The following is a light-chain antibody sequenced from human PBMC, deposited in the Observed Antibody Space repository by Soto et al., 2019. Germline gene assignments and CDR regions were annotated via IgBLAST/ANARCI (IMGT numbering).Light chain of an antibody. CDR3: QQSYSTPIT. CDR1: QDINSY. J-gene: IGKJ5*01. V-gene: IGKV1-39*01. Sequence: IQLTQSPSSLSASIGDRVTITCRASQDINSYLAWYQQKPGKAPKLLIYAASSLQSGVPSRFSGSGSGTDLTLTISSLQPEDFATYYCQQSYSTPITFGQGTRLEIK. CDR2: AAS.